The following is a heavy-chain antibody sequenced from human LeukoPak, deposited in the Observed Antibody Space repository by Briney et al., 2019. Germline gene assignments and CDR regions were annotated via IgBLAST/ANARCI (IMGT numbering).Heavy chain of an antibody. J-gene: IGHJ4*02. CDR2: ISGSGGST. CDR3: AKGPTFTFGGVIAPFDY. V-gene: IGHV3-23*01. D-gene: IGHD3-16*02. CDR1: GFTFSSYG. Sequence: HPGGTLRLSCAASGFTFSSYGMSWVRQAPGKGLEWVSAISGSGGSTYYADSVKGRFTISRDNSKNTLYLQMNSLRAEDTAVYYCAKGPTFTFGGVIAPFDYWGQGTLVTVSS.